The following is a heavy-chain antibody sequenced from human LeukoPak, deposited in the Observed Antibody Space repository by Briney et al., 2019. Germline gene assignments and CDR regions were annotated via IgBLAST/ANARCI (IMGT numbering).Heavy chain of an antibody. CDR3: AREIRGSGWSGDFDY. Sequence: GGSLRLSCAASGFTVSSNYMSWVRQAPGKGLKWVSVIYSGGNTYYADSVKGRFTISRDNSKNTLYLQMNSLRAEDTAVYYCAREIRGSGWSGDFDYWGQGTLVTVSS. CDR1: GFTVSSNY. CDR2: IYSGGNT. J-gene: IGHJ4*02. D-gene: IGHD6-19*01. V-gene: IGHV3-53*01.